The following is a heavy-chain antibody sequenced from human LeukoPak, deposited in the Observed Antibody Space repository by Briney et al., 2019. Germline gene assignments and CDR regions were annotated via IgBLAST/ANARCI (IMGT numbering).Heavy chain of an antibody. CDR2: IYYSGST. V-gene: IGHV4-39*07. CDR3: ARAAFSSSWYGDFDY. D-gene: IGHD6-13*01. Sequence: SETLSLTCTVSGGSISSSSYYWGWIRQPPGKGLEWIGSIYYSGSTYYNPSLKSRVTISVDTSKNQFSLKLSSVTAADTAVYYCARAAFSSSWYGDFDYWGQGTLVTVSS. CDR1: GGSISSSSYY. J-gene: IGHJ4*02.